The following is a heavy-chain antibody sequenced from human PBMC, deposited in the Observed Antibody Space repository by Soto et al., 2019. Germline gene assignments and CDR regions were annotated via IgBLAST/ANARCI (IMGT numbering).Heavy chain of an antibody. D-gene: IGHD1-26*01. CDR3: AKAVSGSIRYFDY. Sequence: GGSLRLSCAASGFTFSSYAMSWVRQAPGKGLEWVSLISGSGVSTYYADSVKGRFTISRDNSKNTLYLQMNSLRAEDTAVYHCAKAVSGSIRYFDYWGQGTLVTVSS. CDR1: GFTFSSYA. V-gene: IGHV3-23*01. CDR2: ISGSGVST. J-gene: IGHJ4*02.